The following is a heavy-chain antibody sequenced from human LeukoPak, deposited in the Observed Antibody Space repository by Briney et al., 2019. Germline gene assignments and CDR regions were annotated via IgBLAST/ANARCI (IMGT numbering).Heavy chain of an antibody. CDR2: IYYSGST. CDR1: GGSISSYY. CDR3: ARHDDDYGDSYYFDY. Sequence: SETLSLTCTVSGGSISSYYWSWIRQPPGKGQEWIGYIYYSGSTNYNPSLKSRVTISVDTSKNQFSLKLSSVTAADTAVYYCARHDDDYGDSYYFDYWGQGTLVTVSS. D-gene: IGHD4-17*01. V-gene: IGHV4-59*08. J-gene: IGHJ4*02.